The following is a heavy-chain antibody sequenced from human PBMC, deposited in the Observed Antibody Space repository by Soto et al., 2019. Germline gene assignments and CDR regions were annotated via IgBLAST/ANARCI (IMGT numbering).Heavy chain of an antibody. CDR2: IIPIFGTA. V-gene: IGHV1-69*13. D-gene: IGHD6-13*01. Sequence: SVQVSCKASGGTFSSYAISWVRQAPGQGLEWMGGIIPIFGTANYAQKFQGRVTITADESTSTAYMELSSLRSEDTAVYYCAREAAAGTRGSAYWGQGTLVTVSS. J-gene: IGHJ1*01. CDR3: AREAAAGTRGSAY. CDR1: GGTFSSYA.